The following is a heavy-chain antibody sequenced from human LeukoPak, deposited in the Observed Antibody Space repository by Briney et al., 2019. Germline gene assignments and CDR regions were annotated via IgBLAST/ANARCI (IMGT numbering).Heavy chain of an antibody. CDR2: IYTSGST. D-gene: IGHD6-19*01. Sequence: SETLSLTCAVSGGSIRSGGYYWSWIRQPAGKGLEWIGRIYTSGSTNYNPSLKSRVTISVDTSKNQFSLKLSSVTAADTAVYYCATSPGIAVAGTDYMDVWGKGTTVTISS. J-gene: IGHJ6*03. CDR3: ATSPGIAVAGTDYMDV. V-gene: IGHV4-61*02. CDR1: GGSIRSGGYY.